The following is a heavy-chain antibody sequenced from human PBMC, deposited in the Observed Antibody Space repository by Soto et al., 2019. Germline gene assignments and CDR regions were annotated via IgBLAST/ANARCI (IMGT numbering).Heavy chain of an antibody. V-gene: IGHV3-23*01. D-gene: IGHD1-26*01. CDR2: ISGSGGST. J-gene: IGHJ6*02. CDR1: GFTFSSYA. Sequence: GGSLRLSCAASGFTFSSYAMSWVRQAPGKGLEWVSAISGSGGSTYYADSVKGRFTISRDNSKNTLYLQMNSLRAEDTAVYYCAKDVGIVGATYYYYYGMDVWGQGTTVTVSS. CDR3: AKDVGIVGATYYYYYGMDV.